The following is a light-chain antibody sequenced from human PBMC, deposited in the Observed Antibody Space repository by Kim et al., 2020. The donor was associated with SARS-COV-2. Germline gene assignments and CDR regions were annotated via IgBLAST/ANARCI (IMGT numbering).Light chain of an antibody. CDR1: KLGDKY. V-gene: IGLV3-1*01. CDR3: QAWDKSTVI. Sequence: VSPGQTASITCSGDKLGDKYAYWYQQKPGQSPVLVIYQDTKRPSGIPERFSGSNSGSTATLTISGTQAMDEADYYCQAWDKSTVIFGGGTQLTVL. J-gene: IGLJ2*01. CDR2: QDT.